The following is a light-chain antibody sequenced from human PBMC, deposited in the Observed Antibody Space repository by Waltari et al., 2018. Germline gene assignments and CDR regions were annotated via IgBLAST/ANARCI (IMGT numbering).Light chain of an antibody. CDR2: EAT. CDR1: SSGVVGFHL. CDR3: CSYAGPSTWV. J-gene: IGLJ3*02. Sequence: QSALTQPASVSGSPGQTITISCSGSSSGVVGFHLVSWYQQHPGLAPQLIIYEATKRPSGVSERFSGSKSAGAASLTISGLQVDDEGEYFCCSYAGPSTWVFGGGTKLTVL. V-gene: IGLV2-23*01.